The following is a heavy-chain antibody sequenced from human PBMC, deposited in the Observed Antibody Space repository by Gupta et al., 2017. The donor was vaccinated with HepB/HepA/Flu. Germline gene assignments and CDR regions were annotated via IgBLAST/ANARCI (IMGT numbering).Heavy chain of an antibody. CDR3: ARDPGPGFWSGYYTPPPYYYMDV. Sequence: QLVQSGTEVKKPGASVKVSCKASGYSFNAYYIHWVRQAPGQGPEYMGWINCNSGASNYAQKFQDRVTMTRDMSFDTAYMELSSLTSDDTAVYYCARDPGPGFWSGYYTPPPYYYMDVWGKGTTVTVSS. CDR1: GYSFNAYY. CDR2: INCNSGAS. J-gene: IGHJ6*03. V-gene: IGHV1-2*02. D-gene: IGHD3-3*01.